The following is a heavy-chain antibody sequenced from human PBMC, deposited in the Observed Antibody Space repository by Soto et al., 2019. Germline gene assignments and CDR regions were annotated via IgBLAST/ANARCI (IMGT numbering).Heavy chain of an antibody. CDR3: ASNTYYYDSSGYYLNNYFDY. J-gene: IGHJ4*02. Sequence: TSETLSLTCTVSGGSISSYYWSWIRQPPGKGLEWIGYIYYSGSTNYNPSLKSRVTISVDRSKNQFALKLSSVTAADTAVYYCASNTYYYDSSGYYLNNYFDYWGQGTLVTVSS. CDR1: GGSISSYY. CDR2: IYYSGST. V-gene: IGHV4-59*12. D-gene: IGHD3-22*01.